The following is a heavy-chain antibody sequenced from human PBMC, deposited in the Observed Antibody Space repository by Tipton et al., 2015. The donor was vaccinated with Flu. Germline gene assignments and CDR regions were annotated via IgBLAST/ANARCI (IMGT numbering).Heavy chain of an antibody. D-gene: IGHD3-10*01. Sequence: LRLSCAASGFTFSSYWMSWVRQAPGKGLEWIGYIYYSGSTNYNPSLKSRVTISVDTSENQFSLKLSSVTAADTAVYYCARHAKTGIDYWGQGTLVTVSS. CDR1: GFTFSSYW. V-gene: IGHV4-59*08. CDR2: IYYSGST. CDR3: ARHAKTGIDY. J-gene: IGHJ4*02.